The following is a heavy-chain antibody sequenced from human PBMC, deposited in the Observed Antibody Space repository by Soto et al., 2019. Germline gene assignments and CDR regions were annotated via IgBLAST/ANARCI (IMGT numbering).Heavy chain of an antibody. Sequence: GESLKISCKGSGYSFPSYWIGWVRQMPGKGLEWMGIIYPGDSDTRYSPSFQGQVTISADKSISTAYLQWSSLKASDTAMYYCARGSTYYDILTGPDYWGQGTLVTVSS. CDR2: IYPGDSDT. CDR1: GYSFPSYW. J-gene: IGHJ4*02. D-gene: IGHD3-9*01. V-gene: IGHV5-51*01. CDR3: ARGSTYYDILTGPDY.